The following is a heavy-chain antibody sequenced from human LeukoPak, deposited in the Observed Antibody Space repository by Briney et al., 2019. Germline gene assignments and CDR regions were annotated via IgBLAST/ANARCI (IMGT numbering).Heavy chain of an antibody. J-gene: IGHJ6*02. Sequence: GGSLRLSCAASGFTFSSYGMHWVRQAPGKGLEWVAVIWYDGSNKYYADSVKGRFTISRDNPKNTLYLQMNSLRAEDTAVYYCARDLSEQWLAFYYGMDVWGQGTTVTVSS. D-gene: IGHD6-19*01. V-gene: IGHV3-33*01. CDR2: IWYDGSNK. CDR1: GFTFSSYG. CDR3: ARDLSEQWLAFYYGMDV.